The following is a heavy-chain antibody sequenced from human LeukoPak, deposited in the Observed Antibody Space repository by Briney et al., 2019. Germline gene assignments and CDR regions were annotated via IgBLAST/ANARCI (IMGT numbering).Heavy chain of an antibody. CDR3: ARERRYCSGDNCYSGHDY. J-gene: IGHJ4*02. CDR1: GFTVSSNY. D-gene: IGHD2-15*01. Sequence: GGSLRLSRAVSGFTVSSNYMSWVRQAPGKGLEWVSLIHSGGNTDYADSLKDRVTISRDSSKNMVNLQINSLRPEDTAVYYCARERRYCSGDNCYSGHDYWGQGTLVIVSS. CDR2: IHSGGNT. V-gene: IGHV3-53*01.